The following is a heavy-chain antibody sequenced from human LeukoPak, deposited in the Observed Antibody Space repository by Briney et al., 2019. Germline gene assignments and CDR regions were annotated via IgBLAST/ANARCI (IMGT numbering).Heavy chain of an antibody. J-gene: IGHJ6*03. CDR1: GYTFTSYD. D-gene: IGHD3-9*01. CDR2: MNPNSGNT. Sequence: GASVKVSCKASGYTFTSYDINWVRQATGHGLEWMGWMNPNSGNTGYAQKFQGRVTITRNTSISTAYMELSSLRSEDTAVYYCARIVHYDILTPYYYYYMDVWGKGTTVTVSS. CDR3: ARIVHYDILTPYYYYYMDV. V-gene: IGHV1-8*03.